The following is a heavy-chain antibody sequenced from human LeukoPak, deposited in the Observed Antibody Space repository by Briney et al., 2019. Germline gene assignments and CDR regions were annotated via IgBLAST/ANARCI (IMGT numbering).Heavy chain of an antibody. D-gene: IGHD2-2*01. J-gene: IGHJ5*02. CDR1: GFTFSSYA. V-gene: IGHV3-23*01. CDR2: ISGSGGST. CDR3: AKDGDIVVVPAAKGSNWFDP. Sequence: GGSLRLSCAASGFTFSSYAMSWVRQAPGKGLEWVSAISGSGGSTYYADSVKGRFTISRDNSKNTLYLQMNSLRAEDTAVYYCAKDGDIVVVPAAKGSNWFDPWGQGTLVTVSS.